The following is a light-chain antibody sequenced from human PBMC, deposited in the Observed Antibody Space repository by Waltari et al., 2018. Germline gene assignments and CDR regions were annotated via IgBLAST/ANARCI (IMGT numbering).Light chain of an antibody. CDR3: QKYESLPAT. Sequence: IVLTQSPGTLSLSPGDRATLSCRASQSIGIYLAWYQQKPGQAPRLLMYHASTRATGIPDRFSGSGSGTDFSLTISRLEPEDFAVYYCQKYESLPATFGQGTKVEIK. CDR1: QSIGIY. CDR2: HAS. J-gene: IGKJ1*01. V-gene: IGKV3-20*01.